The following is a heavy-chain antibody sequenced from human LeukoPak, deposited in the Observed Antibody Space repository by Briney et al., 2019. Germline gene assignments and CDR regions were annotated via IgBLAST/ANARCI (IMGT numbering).Heavy chain of an antibody. CDR1: GYSFTSYW. V-gene: IGHV5-51*01. CDR2: IYPGDSDT. D-gene: IGHD3-10*01. CDR3: ARLGGSGSYYNEVYYYYGMDV. Sequence: GESLKISCKGSGYSFTSYWIGWVRQMPGKGLEWMGIIYPGDSDTRYSPSFQGQATISADKSISTAYLQWSSLKASDTAMYYCARLGGSGSYYNEVYYYYGMDVWGQGTTVTVSS. J-gene: IGHJ6*02.